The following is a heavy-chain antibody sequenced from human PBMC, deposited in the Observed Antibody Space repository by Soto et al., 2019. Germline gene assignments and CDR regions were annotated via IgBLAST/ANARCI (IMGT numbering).Heavy chain of an antibody. J-gene: IGHJ4*02. CDR2: ISYDGSNK. Sequence: SLRLSCAASGFTFSSYAMHWVRQAPGKGLEWVAVISYDGSNKYYADSVKGRFTIPRDNSKNTLYLQMNSLRAEDTAVYYCARWGLDSYGTTTIDYWGQGTLVTVSS. V-gene: IGHV3-30-3*01. CDR3: ARWGLDSYGTTTIDY. D-gene: IGHD5-18*01. CDR1: GFTFSSYA.